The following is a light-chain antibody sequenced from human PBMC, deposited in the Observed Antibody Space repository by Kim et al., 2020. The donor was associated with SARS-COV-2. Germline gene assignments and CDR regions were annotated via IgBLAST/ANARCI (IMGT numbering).Light chain of an antibody. J-gene: IGKJ5*01. V-gene: IGKV1-39*01. CDR1: QTSRKF. CDR3: QQYYSIPLT. CDR2: GSS. Sequence: ASVDDIVSITCRASQTSRKFLYWHQHQPGTATIVLQYGSSFLHSGASLRFSGDGSRTDFRLTITSHPPDDFATYYCQQYYSIPLTFGQGTRLEIK.